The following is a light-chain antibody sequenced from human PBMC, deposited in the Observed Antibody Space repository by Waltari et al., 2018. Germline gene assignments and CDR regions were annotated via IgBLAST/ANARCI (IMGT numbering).Light chain of an antibody. J-gene: IGLJ3*02. CDR1: GSNIGAGFD. CDR2: GST. Sequence: QSVLTQAPSMSGAPGQRVTISCTGSGSNIGAGFDVHWYQQLPRAAPKLRIYGSTSRPVGVPDRFFGSTSGTSASLVIIGLQPEDEAVYYCQSYDTSLSVVFGGGTKLTVL. V-gene: IGLV1-40*01. CDR3: QSYDTSLSVV.